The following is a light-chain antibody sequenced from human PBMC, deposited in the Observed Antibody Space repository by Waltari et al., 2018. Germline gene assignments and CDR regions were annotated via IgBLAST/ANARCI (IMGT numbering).Light chain of an antibody. CDR1: QSITLY. J-gene: IGKJ2*01. Sequence: DIQMTQSPSSLSASVGDKVTITCRASQSITLYVDWYQQKPGKAPKLLIYAASTLQTGVPSRFSGIGSGTEFTVTISSVQSEDFATYYCQQSYKTPYTFGQGTKLEI. V-gene: IGKV1-39*01. CDR3: QQSYKTPYT. CDR2: AAS.